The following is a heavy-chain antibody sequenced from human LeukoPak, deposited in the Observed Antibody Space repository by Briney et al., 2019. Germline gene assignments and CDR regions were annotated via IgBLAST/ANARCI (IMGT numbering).Heavy chain of an antibody. CDR2: IYSGGST. V-gene: IGHV3-66*01. D-gene: IGHD2-15*01. J-gene: IGHJ4*02. CDR3: ARVGYTDTWYSSPPFDY. CDR1: GFTVSNNY. Sequence: GGSLRLSCAVSGFTVSNNYMSWVRQAPGKGLEWVSIIYSGGSTYYADSVKGRFTISRDNSKNILYLQMNSLRAEDTALYYCARVGYTDTWYSSPPFDYWGQGTLVTVSS.